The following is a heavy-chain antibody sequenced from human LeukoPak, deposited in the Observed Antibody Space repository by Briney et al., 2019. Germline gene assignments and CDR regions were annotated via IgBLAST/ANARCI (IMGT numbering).Heavy chain of an antibody. CDR3: ARGVGDIVDYYSYYMDV. J-gene: IGHJ6*03. D-gene: IGHD2-15*01. V-gene: IGHV1-18*01. Sequence: ASVKVSCKASGYTFTSYGVSWVRQAPGQGLEWMGWISAYNGNTNYAQKLQGRVTMTTDTSTSTAYMELRSLRSDDTAVYYCARGVGDIVDYYSYYMDVWGKGTTVTVSS. CDR1: GYTFTSYG. CDR2: ISAYNGNT.